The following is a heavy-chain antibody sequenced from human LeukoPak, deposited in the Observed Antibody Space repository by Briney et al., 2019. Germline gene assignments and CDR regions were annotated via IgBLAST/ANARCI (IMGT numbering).Heavy chain of an antibody. CDR2: ISYDGSNK. CDR3: ARPKNTEQQLVNWFDP. D-gene: IGHD6-13*01. Sequence: GRSLRLSCAASGFTFSSYAMHWVRQAPGKGLEWVAFISYDGSNKYYADSVKGRFTISRDNSKNTLYLQMNSLRAEDTAMYYCARPKNTEQQLVNWFDPWGQGTLVTVSS. J-gene: IGHJ5*02. CDR1: GFTFSSYA. V-gene: IGHV3-30*04.